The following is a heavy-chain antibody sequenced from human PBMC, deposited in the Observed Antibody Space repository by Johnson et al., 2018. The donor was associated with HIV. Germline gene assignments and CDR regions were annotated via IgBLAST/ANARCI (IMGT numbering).Heavy chain of an antibody. J-gene: IGHJ3*02. V-gene: IGHV3-66*01. D-gene: IGHD3-22*01. Sequence: VQLVESGGGLVQPGGSLRLSCEASGFTVSINYMNWVRQAPGKGLEWVSVIYSGGSKYYADSVKGRLSISRDNSKNTLYLQMNSLRAEDTAVYYCAKGLNFYDSSGADAFDIWGQGTMVTVSS. CDR2: IYSGGSK. CDR1: GFTVSINY. CDR3: AKGLNFYDSSGADAFDI.